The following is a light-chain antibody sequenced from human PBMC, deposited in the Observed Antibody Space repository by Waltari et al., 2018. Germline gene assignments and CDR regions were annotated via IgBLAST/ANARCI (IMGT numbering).Light chain of an antibody. J-gene: IGLJ2*01. Sequence: QSALTQPASVSGSPGQSITISCSGVCSAAGASAYVSWHQHHPGKAPQVIIYDVTNRPSGVSDRFSASKSANTASLTISRLQPEDEADYYCSSQTLDGLVLFGGGTRLTVL. V-gene: IGLV2-14*03. CDR3: SSQTLDGLVL. CDR1: CSAAGASAY. CDR2: DVT.